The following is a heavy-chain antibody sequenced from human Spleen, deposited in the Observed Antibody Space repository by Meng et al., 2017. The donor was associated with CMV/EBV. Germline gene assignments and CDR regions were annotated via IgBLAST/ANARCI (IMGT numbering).Heavy chain of an antibody. CDR1: GFTFSSYA. CDR3: AKDLGYCSSTSCPTYGYFDY. J-gene: IGHJ4*02. Sequence: GESLKISCAASGFTFSSYAMSWVRQAPGKGLEWVSAISGSGGSTHYADSVKGRFTISRDNSKNTLYLQMNSLRAEDTAVYYCAKDLGYCSSTSCPTYGYFDYWGQGTLVTVSS. CDR2: ISGSGGST. D-gene: IGHD2-2*01. V-gene: IGHV3-23*01.